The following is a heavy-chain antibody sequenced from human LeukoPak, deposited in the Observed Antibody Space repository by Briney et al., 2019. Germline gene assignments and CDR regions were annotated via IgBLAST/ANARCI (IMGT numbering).Heavy chain of an antibody. CDR1: GFTFSSYW. CDR3: GRDQTPFY. J-gene: IGHJ4*02. Sequence: GGSLRLSCATSGFTFSSYWMTWVRQAPGKGLEWVATIKHDGSEDYYLDSVKGRFTISRDNAKSSMWLQMSSLRAEDTAVYYCGRDQTPFYWGQGSLVTVSS. CDR2: IKHDGSED. D-gene: IGHD2-15*01. V-gene: IGHV3-7*01.